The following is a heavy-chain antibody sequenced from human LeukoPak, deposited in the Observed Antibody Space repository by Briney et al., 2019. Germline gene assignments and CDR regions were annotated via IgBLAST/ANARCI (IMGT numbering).Heavy chain of an antibody. J-gene: IGHJ3*02. D-gene: IGHD2-8*01. Sequence: PGGSLRLSCAASGVTFSNAWMSWVRQAPGKGLEWVGRIKSKTDGGTTDYAAPVKGRFTISRDDSKNTLYLQMNSLKTEDTAVYYCTTDHIVLMVYATGVYDAFDIWGQGTMVTVSS. CDR2: IKSKTDGGTT. CDR3: TTDHIVLMVYATGVYDAFDI. V-gene: IGHV3-15*01. CDR1: GVTFSNAW.